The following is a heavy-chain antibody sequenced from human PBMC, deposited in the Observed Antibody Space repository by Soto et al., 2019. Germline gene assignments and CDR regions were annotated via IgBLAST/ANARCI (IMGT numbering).Heavy chain of an antibody. Sequence: EVQLVESGGGLVQPGRSLRLSCAASGFTCDDYAMHWVRQAPGKGLEWVSGISWNSGSIGYADSVKGRFTISRDNAKNSLYLQMNSLRAEDTALSYCAKDSSGWYDYFDYWGQGTLVTVSS. V-gene: IGHV3-9*01. CDR2: ISWNSGSI. CDR3: AKDSSGWYDYFDY. CDR1: GFTCDDYA. D-gene: IGHD6-19*01. J-gene: IGHJ4*02.